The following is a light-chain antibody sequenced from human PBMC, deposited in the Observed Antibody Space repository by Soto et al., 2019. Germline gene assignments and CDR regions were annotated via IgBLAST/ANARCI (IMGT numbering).Light chain of an antibody. CDR2: EVN. J-gene: IGLJ1*01. Sequence: LTQPASVSGSPGQSITISCTGTSSDIGYYDYVSWYQHHSGKAPKLIIYEVNNRPSGVSNRFSGSKSVNTASLTISGLQAEDEADYYCSSHSSSSAYYVFGTGTKVTVL. CDR3: SSHSSSSAYYV. CDR1: SSDIGYYDY. V-gene: IGLV2-14*01.